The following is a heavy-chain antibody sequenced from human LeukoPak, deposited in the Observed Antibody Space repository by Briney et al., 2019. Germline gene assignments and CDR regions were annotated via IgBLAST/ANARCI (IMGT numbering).Heavy chain of an antibody. V-gene: IGHV3-30*18. CDR3: AKDWRSSSALAVVDY. D-gene: IGHD6-13*01. CDR2: ISYDGSNK. J-gene: IGHJ4*02. CDR1: GFTFSSYG. Sequence: PGGSLRLSCAASGFTFSSYGMHWVRQAPGKGLEWVAVISYDGSNKYYADSVKGRFTISRDNSKNTLYLQMNSLRAEDTAVYYCAKDWRSSSALAVVDYWGQGTLVTVSS.